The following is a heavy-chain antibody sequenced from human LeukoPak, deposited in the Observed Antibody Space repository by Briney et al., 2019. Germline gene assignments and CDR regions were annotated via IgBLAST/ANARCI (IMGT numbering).Heavy chain of an antibody. CDR2: IYSDGSST. D-gene: IGHD2-2*01. CDR1: GFTFSSYW. Sequence: GGSLRLSCGASGFTFSSYWMHWVRQAPGKGLVWVSRIYSDGSSTNYADSVKGRFTISRDNSKNTVYLQMNNLRAEDTAVYYCVSFYETYWGRGTLVTVSS. V-gene: IGHV3-74*01. J-gene: IGHJ4*02. CDR3: VSFYETY.